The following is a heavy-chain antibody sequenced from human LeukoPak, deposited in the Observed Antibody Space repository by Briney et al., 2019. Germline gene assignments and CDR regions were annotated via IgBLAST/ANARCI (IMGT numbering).Heavy chain of an antibody. J-gene: IGHJ5*02. CDR2: INHRGST. CDR3: ARIDIVATSGWFDP. CDR1: GGSISGYY. Sequence: PSETLSLTCAVYGGSISGYYWTWLRQPPGKRLEWIGEINHRGSTNYNPSLKSRVTISVDTSKNQLSLKFTSVTAADTAVYYCARIDIVATSGWFDPWGQGTLVTVSS. V-gene: IGHV4-34*01. D-gene: IGHD2-21*01.